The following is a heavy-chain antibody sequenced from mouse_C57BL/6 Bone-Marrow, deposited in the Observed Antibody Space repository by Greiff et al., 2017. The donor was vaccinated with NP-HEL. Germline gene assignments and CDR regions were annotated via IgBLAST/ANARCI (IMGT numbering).Heavy chain of an antibody. Sequence: QVQLPQPGSELVKPGASVKVSCKASGYTFPSYWMHWVKQRPGQGLEWIGRLHPSDSDPNYNQKFKGKATLTVDKSSSTAYMQLSSLTSEDSAVYYCAIADPRFAYWGQGTLVTVSA. CDR2: LHPSDSDP. CDR1: GYTFPSYW. J-gene: IGHJ3*01. CDR3: AIADPRFAY. V-gene: IGHV1-74*01.